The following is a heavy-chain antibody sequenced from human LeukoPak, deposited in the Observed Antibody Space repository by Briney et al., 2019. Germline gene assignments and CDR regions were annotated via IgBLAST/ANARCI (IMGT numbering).Heavy chain of an antibody. CDR2: ISSTGGTT. D-gene: IGHD4-11*01. V-gene: IGHV3-23*01. CDR1: GFTFSSYA. J-gene: IGHJ4*02. CDR3: STSRPLQSFDC. Sequence: GSLRLSCAASGFTFSSYAMSWVRQAPGKGLEWVSLISSTGGTTYYAYSVKGRFTISRDNSENPLYLQMKSLRAEDTAVYYCSTSRPLQSFDCWGQGTLVTVSS.